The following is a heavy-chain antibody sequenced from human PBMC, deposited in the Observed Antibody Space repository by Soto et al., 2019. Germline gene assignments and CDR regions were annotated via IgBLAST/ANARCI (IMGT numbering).Heavy chain of an antibody. Sequence: PSETLSLTCAVYGGSFSGYYWSWIRQPPGKGLEWIGEINHSGSTNYNPSLKSRVTISVDTSKNQFSLKLSSVTAADTAVYYCARVNLSTMIVVGSGYYYYGMDVWGQGTTVTVSS. V-gene: IGHV4-34*01. CDR2: INHSGST. D-gene: IGHD3-22*01. CDR1: GGSFSGYY. CDR3: ARVNLSTMIVVGSGYYYYGMDV. J-gene: IGHJ6*02.